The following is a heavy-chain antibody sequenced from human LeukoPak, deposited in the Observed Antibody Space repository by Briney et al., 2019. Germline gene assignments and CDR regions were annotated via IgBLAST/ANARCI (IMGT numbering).Heavy chain of an antibody. CDR2: ISWNGGSI. D-gene: IGHD5-24*01. J-gene: IGHJ4*02. V-gene: IGHV3-9*01. CDR3: AMGWLQFDASFDY. CDR1: GFTFDDYA. Sequence: GGSLRLSCAASGFTFDDYAMHWVRQAPGKGLEWVSGISWNGGSIGYADSVKGRFTISRDNAKNSLYLQMNSLRAEDTALYYCAMGWLQFDASFDYWGQGTLVTVSS.